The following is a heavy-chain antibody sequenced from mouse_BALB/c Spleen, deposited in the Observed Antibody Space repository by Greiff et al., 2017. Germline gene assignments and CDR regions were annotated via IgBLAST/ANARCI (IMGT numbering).Heavy chain of an antibody. CDR1: GYTFTDYN. J-gene: IGHJ4*01. D-gene: IGHD1-3*01. CDR3: ARGRGKGAMDY. V-gene: IGHV1-18*01. Sequence: VQLQQSGPELVKPGASVKIPCKASGYTFTDYNMDWVKQSHGKSLEWIGYISCYNGATSYNQKFKGKATFTVDTSSSTAYMQFNSLTSEDSAVYYCARGRGKGAMDYWGQGTSVTVSS. CDR2: ISCYNGAT.